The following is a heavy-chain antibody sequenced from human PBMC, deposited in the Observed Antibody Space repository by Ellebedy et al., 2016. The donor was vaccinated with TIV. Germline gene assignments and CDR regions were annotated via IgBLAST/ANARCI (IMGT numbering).Heavy chain of an antibody. J-gene: IGHJ4*02. Sequence: GGSLRLSCEASGFTFSDYGMHWVRQAPGKGLEWVAVISHDAHNMYFGDSVKGRFTISRDNSKNTVDLQMNSLRIEDTAVYYCAKRGEGLGFGEPPLDYWGPGTQVTVSS. CDR3: AKRGEGLGFGEPPLDY. CDR2: ISHDAHNM. V-gene: IGHV3-30*18. CDR1: GFTFSDYG. D-gene: IGHD3-10*01.